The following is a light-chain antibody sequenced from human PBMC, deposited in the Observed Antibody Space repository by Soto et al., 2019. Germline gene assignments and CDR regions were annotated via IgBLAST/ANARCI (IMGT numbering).Light chain of an antibody. CDR1: GCDIGFYNY. Sequence: QSALTQPASVSGPPGQSITISCTGTGCDIGFYNYVSWYQQHPGKAPKLLIYGVANRPSGVSARFSGSKSGSTASLTISGLQAEDEADYYCCSYAHGSIYVFGTGTKVTVL. CDR2: GVA. CDR3: CSYAHGSIYV. V-gene: IGLV2-14*01. J-gene: IGLJ1*01.